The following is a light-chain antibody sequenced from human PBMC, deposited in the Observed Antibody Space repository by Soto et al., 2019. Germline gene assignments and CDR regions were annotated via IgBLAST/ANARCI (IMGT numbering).Light chain of an antibody. V-gene: IGKV1-8*01. Sequence: AIRLTQSPSAISPLTGGTVTITCRASQGVSTHLAWYQQKPGKAPKLLIYAASTFQIGVPSRFSGSGSGTDFTLTITSLQSEDFATYYCQQYYSFPWTCGQGTKVDI. CDR3: QQYYSFPWT. J-gene: IGKJ1*01. CDR1: QGVSTH. CDR2: AAS.